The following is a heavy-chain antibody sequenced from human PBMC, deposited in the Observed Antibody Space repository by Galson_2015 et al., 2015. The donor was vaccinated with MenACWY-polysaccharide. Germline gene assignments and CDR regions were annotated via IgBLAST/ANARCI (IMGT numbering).Heavy chain of an antibody. Sequence: FLRLSCAASGLTFSDAWMSWVRQAPGKGLQWVGRIKSKADDGTTDYAAPVKGRFTISRDDSKNTLYLQMNSLKTEDTAVYYCATAEYQRIFFDYWGQGTLVTVSS. CDR1: GLTFSDAW. V-gene: IGHV3-15*01. CDR2: IKSKADDGTT. CDR3: ATAEYQRIFFDY. D-gene: IGHD2/OR15-2a*01. J-gene: IGHJ4*02.